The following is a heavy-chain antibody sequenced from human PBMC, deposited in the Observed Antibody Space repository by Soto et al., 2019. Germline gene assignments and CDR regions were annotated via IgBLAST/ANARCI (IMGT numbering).Heavy chain of an antibody. CDR1: GYTLTELS. V-gene: IGHV1-18*01. CDR3: AREAGGCPGY. J-gene: IGHJ4*02. D-gene: IGHD2-15*01. CDR2: ISAYNGNT. Sequence: ASVKVSCKVSGYTLTELSMHWVRQAPGQGLEWMGWISAYNGNTNYAQKLQGRVTMTTDTSTSTAYMELRSLRSDDTAVYYCAREAGGCPGYWGQGTLVTVSS.